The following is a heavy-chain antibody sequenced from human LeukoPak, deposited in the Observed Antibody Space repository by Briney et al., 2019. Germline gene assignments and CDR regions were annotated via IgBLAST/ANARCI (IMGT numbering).Heavy chain of an antibody. V-gene: IGHV1-69*05. CDR1: GGTFSSYA. Sequence: SVKVSCKASGGTFSSYAISWVRQAPGQGLEWMGGTIPIFGTANYAQKFQGRVTITTDESTSTAYMELSSLRSEDTDVYYCASDSAGYSSGGSCYHYDWGQGTLVTVSS. J-gene: IGHJ4*02. CDR3: ASDSAGYSSGGSCYHYD. D-gene: IGHD2-15*01. CDR2: TIPIFGTA.